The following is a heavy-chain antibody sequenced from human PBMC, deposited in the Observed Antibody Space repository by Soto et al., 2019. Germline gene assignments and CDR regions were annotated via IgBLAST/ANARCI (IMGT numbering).Heavy chain of an antibody. D-gene: IGHD2-21*02. CDR2: INIGSGRT. CDR1: GYDFSSYA. V-gene: IGHV1-3*04. CDR3: VRDGGDCARRGPYYYGMDV. J-gene: IGHJ6*02. Sequence: VKVSCKTSGYDFSSYAMHWVRQAPGQRLEWMGWINIGSGRTEYSQNLQDRITITRDTSASTVYMDLSSLKSEDTSVYFCVRDGGDCARRGPYYYGMDVWGQGTTVTVSS.